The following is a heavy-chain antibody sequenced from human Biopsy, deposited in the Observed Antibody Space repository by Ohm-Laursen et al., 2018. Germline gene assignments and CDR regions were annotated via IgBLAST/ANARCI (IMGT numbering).Heavy chain of an antibody. D-gene: IGHD3-16*01. CDR1: GFILNNYG. J-gene: IGHJ4*01. CDR3: GRSYGIMAAPVHL. V-gene: IGHV3-11*01. CDR2: ISSGGSTI. Sequence: GSLRLSCTASGFILNNYGLSWVRQAPGKGLEWVSHISSGGSTIFHADSVKGRFTISRDDAKGSLYLQMTNLRAEDTAVYYCGRSYGIMAAPVHLWGQGTLVTVSS.